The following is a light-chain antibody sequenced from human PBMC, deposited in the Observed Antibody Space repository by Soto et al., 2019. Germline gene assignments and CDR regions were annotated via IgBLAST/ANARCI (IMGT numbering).Light chain of an antibody. CDR2: SSS. CDR1: QWFSGRN. V-gene: IGKV3-20*01. J-gene: IGKJ5*01. CDR3: QQYGTWIT. Sequence: EIVLTQSPGTLSLSPGERVSLSCGASQWFSGRNLAWYQQKPGQSPRLLIYSSSTRASGVPDRFRGSGSGTDFTLTITRLEPEDSAVYYCQQYGTWITFGQGTRLETK.